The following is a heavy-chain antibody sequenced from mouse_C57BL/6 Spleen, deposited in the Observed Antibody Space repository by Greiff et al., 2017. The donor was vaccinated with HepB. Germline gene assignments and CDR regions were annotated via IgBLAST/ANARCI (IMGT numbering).Heavy chain of an antibody. CDR2: ISSGGSYT. Sequence: EVQRVESGGDLVKPGGSLKLSCAASGFTFSSYGMSWVRQTPDKRLEWVATISSGGSYTYYPDSVKGRFTISRDNAKNTLYLQMSSLKSEDTAMYYCARQALLLSLDYWGQGTTLTVSS. CDR3: ARQALLLSLDY. D-gene: IGHD1-1*01. J-gene: IGHJ2*01. V-gene: IGHV5-6*01. CDR1: GFTFSSYG.